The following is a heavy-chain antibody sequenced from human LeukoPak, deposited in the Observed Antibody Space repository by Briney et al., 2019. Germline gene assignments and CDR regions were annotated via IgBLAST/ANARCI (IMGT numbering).Heavy chain of an antibody. CDR1: GGSISSSY. CDR2: VHNSGST. J-gene: IGHJ5*02. V-gene: IGHV4-4*09. CDR3: ARRLLQSSGFGTQNWLDP. D-gene: IGHD3-22*01. Sequence: SETLSLTCTVSGGSISSSYWHWIRQPPGKGVEWIGYVHNSGSTYYNPSLKSRVTISVDTSKNQFSLKLNSVTAADTAVYYCARRLLQSSGFGTQNWLDPWGQGTLVTVSS.